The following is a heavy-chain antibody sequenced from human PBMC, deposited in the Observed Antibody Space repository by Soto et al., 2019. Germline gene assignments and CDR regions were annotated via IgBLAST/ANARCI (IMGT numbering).Heavy chain of an antibody. CDR3: ARASNYYGSGSYKRRYYFDY. Sequence: TSETLSLTCTVSGGSISSGGYYWSWIRQHPGKGLEWIGYIYYSGSTYYNPSLKSRVTISVDTSKNQFSLKLSSVTAADTAVYYCARASNYYGSGSYKRRYYFDYWGQGTLVTVSS. CDR2: IYYSGST. V-gene: IGHV4-31*03. J-gene: IGHJ4*02. CDR1: GGSISSGGYY. D-gene: IGHD3-10*01.